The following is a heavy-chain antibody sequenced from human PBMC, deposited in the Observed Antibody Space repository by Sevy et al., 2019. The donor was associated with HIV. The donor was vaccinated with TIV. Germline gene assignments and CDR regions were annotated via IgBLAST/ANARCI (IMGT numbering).Heavy chain of an antibody. D-gene: IGHD5-12*01. CDR3: ARSVRLRVPESDYDSDDVFDI. V-gene: IGHV4-4*07. CDR1: GGSISYYY. J-gene: IGHJ3*02. CDR2: IYTSGST. Sequence: SETLSLTCTVSGGSISYYYWSWIRQPAGKGLEWIGRIYTSGSTNYNPSLKSRVTISVDTSKNQFSLKLSSVTAADTAVYYCARSVRLRVPESDYDSDDVFDIWGQGTMVTVSS.